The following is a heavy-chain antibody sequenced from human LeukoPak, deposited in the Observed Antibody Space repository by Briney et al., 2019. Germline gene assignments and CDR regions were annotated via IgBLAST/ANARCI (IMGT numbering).Heavy chain of an antibody. CDR3: SKSYSSGP. V-gene: IGHV3-23*01. CDR1: GFTFSSYG. CDR2: ITSGGST. J-gene: IGHJ5*02. D-gene: IGHD6-19*01. Sequence: GGSLSLACAASGFTFSSYGMSWVRQTPGRGLEWVSTITSGGSTYQADSVRGRLTTSRDNSKSTLYLQMNSLRAEDTGVYYCSKSYSSGPWGQGALVTVSS.